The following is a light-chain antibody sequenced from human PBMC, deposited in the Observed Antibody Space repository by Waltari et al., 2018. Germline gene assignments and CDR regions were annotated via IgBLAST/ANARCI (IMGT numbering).Light chain of an antibody. Sequence: EIVLTQSPANLSLSPGERATLSCRASQSVNNYLAWYQHKPGQTPRLLIYGVSNRATGIPARFSGSGSGTDFTLTISSLEPEDFAVYYCQQRSNWPPSITFGQGTRLEIK. CDR1: QSVNNY. CDR3: QQRSNWPPSIT. J-gene: IGKJ5*01. V-gene: IGKV3-11*01. CDR2: GVS.